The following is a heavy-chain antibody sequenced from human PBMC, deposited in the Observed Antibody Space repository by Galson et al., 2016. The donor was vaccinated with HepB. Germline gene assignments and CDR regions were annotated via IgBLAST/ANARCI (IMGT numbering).Heavy chain of an antibody. D-gene: IGHD6-19*01. Sequence: SLRLSCAASGFTFNSYNMNWVRRTPGKGLEWISYITTTGGTIYYADSVKGRFTISRDNAKNSLYLQLNSLRVEDTAMYYCARAVLRNGSGLGRALDIWGQGTMVTVSS. CDR1: GFTFNSYN. J-gene: IGHJ3*02. CDR2: ITTTGGTI. CDR3: ARAVLRNGSGLGRALDI. V-gene: IGHV3-48*04.